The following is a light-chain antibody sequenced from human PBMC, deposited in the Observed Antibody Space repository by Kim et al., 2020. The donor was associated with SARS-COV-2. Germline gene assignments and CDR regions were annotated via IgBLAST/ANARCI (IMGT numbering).Light chain of an antibody. J-gene: IGKJ1*01. CDR2: AAS. Sequence: DIQMTQSPSSLSASVGDRVTITCRADQGISRYLGWYQQKPGKPPKLLIYAASTLHSGVPSRFSGSESGTHFTHTISSLQPEDFATYYCQNYNGAPWTFDQGTRVDIK. CDR3: QNYNGAPWT. V-gene: IGKV1-27*01. CDR1: QGISRY.